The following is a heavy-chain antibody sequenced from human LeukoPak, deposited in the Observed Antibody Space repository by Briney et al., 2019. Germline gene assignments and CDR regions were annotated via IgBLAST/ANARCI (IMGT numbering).Heavy chain of an antibody. D-gene: IGHD5-12*01. CDR3: ARVKVEYRGYDYGLDY. CDR1: GFTFSSYW. J-gene: IGHJ4*02. Sequence: GGSLRLSCAASGFTFSSYWMHWVRQAPGKGLVWVSHINGDGSSTTYADSVKGRFTISRDNAKNTLYLQMNSLRAEDTAVYYCARVKVEYRGYDYGLDYWGQGTLVTVSS. V-gene: IGHV3-74*03. CDR2: INGDGSST.